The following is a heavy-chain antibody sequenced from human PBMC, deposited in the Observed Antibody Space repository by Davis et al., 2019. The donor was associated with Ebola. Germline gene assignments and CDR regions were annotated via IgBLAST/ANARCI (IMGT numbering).Heavy chain of an antibody. Sequence: GESLKISCKASGYTFPNYWLVWVRQMPGKGLEWMGIIYPGDSDARYNPSFPGHVPFSADKSINTAYLHWSSLKSSDTAMYFCARRAEQAMFRRGVFDIWGQGTMVTDSS. D-gene: IGHD1/OR15-1a*01. CDR2: IYPGDSDA. CDR3: ARRAEQAMFRRGVFDI. CDR1: GYTFPNYW. J-gene: IGHJ3*02. V-gene: IGHV5-51*01.